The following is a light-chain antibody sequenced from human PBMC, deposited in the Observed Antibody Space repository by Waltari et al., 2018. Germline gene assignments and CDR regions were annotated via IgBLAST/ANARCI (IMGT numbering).Light chain of an antibody. CDR3: QQYYSTPQT. CDR1: QSVLYSSNNKNY. V-gene: IGKV4-1*01. J-gene: IGKJ2*01. Sequence: DLVMTQSPDSLAVSLGERATINCKYRQSVLYSSNNKNYLAWYQQKPGQPPKLLISWASTRESGVPDRFSGSGSGTDFTLTISSLQAEDVAVYYCQQYYSTPQTFGQGTKLEIK. CDR2: WAS.